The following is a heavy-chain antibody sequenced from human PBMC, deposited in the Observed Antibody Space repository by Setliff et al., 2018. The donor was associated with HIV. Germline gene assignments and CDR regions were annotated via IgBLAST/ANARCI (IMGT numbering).Heavy chain of an antibody. CDR2: INRSGGTT. J-gene: IGHJ4*02. Sequence: ASVKVSCKAPGYTFTSYSMHWVRQAPGQGLEWMGMINRSGGTTNYAQKLQGGVTMTRDTSTSTAYMEVSSLRSDDTAVYYCARDRTHRSGWYGYFEYWGQGTLVTVSS. CDR1: GYTFTSYS. CDR3: ARDRTHRSGWYGYFEY. D-gene: IGHD6-19*01. V-gene: IGHV1-46*01.